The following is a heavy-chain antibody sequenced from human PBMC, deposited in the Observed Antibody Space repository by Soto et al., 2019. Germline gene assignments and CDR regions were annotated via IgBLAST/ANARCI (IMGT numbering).Heavy chain of an antibody. CDR2: IWYDGSNK. J-gene: IGHJ6*02. D-gene: IGHD3-9*01. V-gene: IGHV3-33*01. Sequence: PGGSLRLSCAASGFTFSSYGMHWVRQAPGKGLEWVAVIWYDGSNKYYADSVKGRFTISRDNSKNTLYLQMNSLRAEDTAVYYCARGGYYDILTGYSSYYYYYGMDVWGQGTTVTVSS. CDR3: ARGGYYDILTGYSSYYYYYGMDV. CDR1: GFTFSSYG.